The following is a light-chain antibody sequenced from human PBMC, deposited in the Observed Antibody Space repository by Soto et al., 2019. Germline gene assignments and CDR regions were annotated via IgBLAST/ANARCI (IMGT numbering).Light chain of an antibody. CDR1: QSISSY. V-gene: IGKV1-39*01. J-gene: IGKJ2*01. CDR2: AAS. Sequence: DIPMTQSPSSLSASVGDRVTITCRASQSISSYLNWYQQKPGTAPKLLIYAASSLQSGVPSRFSGSGSGTDLTLTISSLQPEDFATYYCQQSYSTPHTFGQGTKLEIK. CDR3: QQSYSTPHT.